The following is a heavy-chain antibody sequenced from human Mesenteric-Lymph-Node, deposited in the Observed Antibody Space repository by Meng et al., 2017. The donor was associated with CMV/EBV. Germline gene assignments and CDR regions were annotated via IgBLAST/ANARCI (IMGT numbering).Heavy chain of an antibody. CDR1: GGSVISSNW. V-gene: IGHV4-4*02. Sequence: LTCAFSGGSVISSNWWSWVRQSPGKGLEWIGEVYHSGSTNYNPSLKSRVTISVDKSENQFSLKVSSVTAADTAVYYCARGGTGSLDSWGQGSLVTVSS. J-gene: IGHJ4*02. CDR3: ARGGTGSLDS. D-gene: IGHD2-8*02. CDR2: VYHSGST.